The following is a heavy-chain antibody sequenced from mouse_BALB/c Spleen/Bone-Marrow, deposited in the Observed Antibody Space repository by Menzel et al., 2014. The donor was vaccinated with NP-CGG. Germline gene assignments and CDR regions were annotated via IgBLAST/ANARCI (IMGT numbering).Heavy chain of an antibody. CDR2: IHYSGST. CDR1: SYSITSGYN. V-gene: IGHV3-1*02. Sequence: VQLKQSGPDLVKPSQSLSLTCTVTSYSITSGYNWHWIRQFPGNKLEWMGYIHYSGSTDYNPSLKSRISITRDTSKNQFFLQLISVTTEDTATYYCARDYDYPWFAYWGQGTLVTVSA. J-gene: IGHJ3*01. CDR3: ARDYDYPWFAY. D-gene: IGHD2-4*01.